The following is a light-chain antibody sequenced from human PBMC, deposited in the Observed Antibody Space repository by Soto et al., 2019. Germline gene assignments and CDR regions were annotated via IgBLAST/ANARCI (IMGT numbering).Light chain of an antibody. V-gene: IGLV1-44*01. CDR1: SSNIGSNT. Sequence: QSALTQPPSASGTPGQRVTISCSGSSSNIGSNTVNWYQQLPGTAPKLLIYSNNQRPSGVPDRFSGSKSGTSASLAISGLQSEDEADYYCAAWDDSLNALVFGPGTKVTVL. CDR3: AAWDDSLNALV. CDR2: SNN. J-gene: IGLJ1*01.